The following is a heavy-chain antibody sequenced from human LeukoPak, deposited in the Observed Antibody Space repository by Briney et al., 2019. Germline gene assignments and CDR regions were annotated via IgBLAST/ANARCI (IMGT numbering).Heavy chain of an antibody. Sequence: SETLSLTCTVSGGSISSYYWSWIRQPPGKGLEWIGYIHYSGSTNYNPSLKSRVTISVDTSKNQFSLKLSSVTAADTAVYYCARNRPYSGYDLFDYWGQGTLATVSS. D-gene: IGHD5-12*01. CDR1: GGSISSYY. CDR3: ARNRPYSGYDLFDY. J-gene: IGHJ4*02. V-gene: IGHV4-59*01. CDR2: IHYSGST.